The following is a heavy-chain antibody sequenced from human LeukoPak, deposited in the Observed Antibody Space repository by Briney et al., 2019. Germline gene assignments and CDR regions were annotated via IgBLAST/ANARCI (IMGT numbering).Heavy chain of an antibody. CDR1: GFTVSSGY. D-gene: IGHD6-13*01. CDR2: IYSGGST. V-gene: IGHV3-53*01. J-gene: IGHJ5*02. Sequence: GVSLRLSCAASGFTVSSGYISWVRQAPGKGLEWVSIIYSGGSTYYADSVKGRFTISRDNSKNTVYLQMNSLRAEDTAVYYCGRTTAGSGNWFDPWGQGTLVTVS. CDR3: GRTTAGSGNWFDP.